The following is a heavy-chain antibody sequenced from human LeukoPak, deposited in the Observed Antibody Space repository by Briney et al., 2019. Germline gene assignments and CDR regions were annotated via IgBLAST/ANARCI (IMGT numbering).Heavy chain of an antibody. CDR2: ISYSGST. Sequence: SETLSLTCTVSGGSISSYYWSWIRQPPGKGLEWIGYISYSGSTNFNPSLKSRVTISVDTSKNQFSLKLSSVTAADTAVYYCAREGTAGTNPNWFDPWGQGTLVTVSS. J-gene: IGHJ5*02. CDR1: GGSISSYY. V-gene: IGHV4-59*01. D-gene: IGHD1-1*01. CDR3: AREGTAGTNPNWFDP.